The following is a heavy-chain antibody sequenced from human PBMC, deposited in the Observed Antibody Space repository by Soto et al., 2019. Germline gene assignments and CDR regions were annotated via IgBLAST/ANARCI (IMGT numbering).Heavy chain of an antibody. Sequence: GESLKISCAASGFTFSSYAMSWVRQAPGKGLEWVSAISGSGGSTYYADSVKGRFTISRDNSKNTLYLQMNSLRAEDTAVYYCAKDPDYGDYPNDAFDIWGQGTMVTVSS. D-gene: IGHD4-17*01. J-gene: IGHJ3*02. CDR2: ISGSGGST. V-gene: IGHV3-23*01. CDR3: AKDPDYGDYPNDAFDI. CDR1: GFTFSSYA.